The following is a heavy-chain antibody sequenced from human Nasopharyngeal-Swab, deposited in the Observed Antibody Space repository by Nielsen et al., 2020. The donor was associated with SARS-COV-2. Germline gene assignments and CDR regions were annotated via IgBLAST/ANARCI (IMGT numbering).Heavy chain of an antibody. J-gene: IGHJ6*02. V-gene: IGHV3-48*03. CDR3: ARDRERWPQNDYGMDV. D-gene: IGHD5-24*01. CDR2: ISSSGSTI. Sequence: GESLKISCAASGFTFSSYEMNWVRQAPGKGLEWVSYISSSGSTIYYADSVKGRFTISRDNAKNSLYLQMNSLRAEDTAVYYCARDRERWPQNDYGMDVWGQGTTVTVSS. CDR1: GFTFSSYE.